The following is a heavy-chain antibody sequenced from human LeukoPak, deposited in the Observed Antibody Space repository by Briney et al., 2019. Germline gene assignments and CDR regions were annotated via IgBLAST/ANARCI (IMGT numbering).Heavy chain of an antibody. J-gene: IGHJ4*02. CDR2: ISSSSSYI. CDR1: GFTFSSYS. Sequence: GGSLRLSCAASGFTFSSYSMNWVRQAPGKGLEWVSSISSSSSYIYYADSVKGRFTISRDNAKNSLYLQMNSLRAEDMAVYYCAKSHSVEQRGYFDYWGQGTLVPVSS. CDR3: AKSHSVEQRGYFDY. V-gene: IGHV3-21*04. D-gene: IGHD1/OR15-1a*01.